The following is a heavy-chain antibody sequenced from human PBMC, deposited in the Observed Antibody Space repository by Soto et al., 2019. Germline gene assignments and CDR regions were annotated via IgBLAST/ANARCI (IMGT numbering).Heavy chain of an antibody. CDR1: GGSFSGYY. V-gene: IGHV4-34*01. Sequence: SETLSLTCAVYGGSFSGYYWSWIRQPPGKGLEWIGEINHSGSTNYNPSLKSRVTISVDTSKNQFSLKLSSVTAADTAVYYCASLTIFGVVTDNWFDPWGQGTLVTVSS. CDR2: INHSGST. D-gene: IGHD3-3*01. J-gene: IGHJ5*02. CDR3: ASLTIFGVVTDNWFDP.